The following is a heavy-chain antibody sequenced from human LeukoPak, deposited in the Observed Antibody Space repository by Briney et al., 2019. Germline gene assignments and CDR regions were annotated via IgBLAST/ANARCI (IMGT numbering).Heavy chain of an antibody. D-gene: IGHD3-22*01. J-gene: IGHJ4*02. CDR3: TTAAGDYYDTSGYFFDY. V-gene: IGHV3-43D*03. CDR2: ISWDGGST. CDR1: GFTFDDYA. Sequence: GGSLRLSCAASGFTFDDYAMHWVRQAPGKGLEWVSLISWDGGSTYYADSVKGRFTISRDNAKNSLYLQMNSLRAEDTAVYYCTTAAGDYYDTSGYFFDYWGQGTLVTVSS.